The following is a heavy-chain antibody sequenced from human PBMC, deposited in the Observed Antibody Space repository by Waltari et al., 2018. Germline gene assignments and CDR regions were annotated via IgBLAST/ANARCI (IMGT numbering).Heavy chain of an antibody. D-gene: IGHD6-13*01. J-gene: IGHJ5*02. Sequence: QVQLQQWGAGLLKPSETLSLTCAVYGGSFSGYYWSCIRTPPGKGLEWIGEINHSGSTNYNPSLKSRVTISVDTSKNQFSLKLSSVTAADTAVYYCARRPSPTYSSSWYNWFDPWGQGTLVTVSS. CDR2: INHSGST. CDR1: GGSFSGYY. CDR3: ARRPSPTYSSSWYNWFDP. V-gene: IGHV4-34*01.